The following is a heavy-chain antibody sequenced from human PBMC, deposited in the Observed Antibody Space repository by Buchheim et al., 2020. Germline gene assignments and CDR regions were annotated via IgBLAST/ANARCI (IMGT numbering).Heavy chain of an antibody. CDR1: GFTFSSYG. J-gene: IGHJ4*02. CDR3: ARDQWYCSGGSCYRPIFDY. CDR2: IWYDGSNK. D-gene: IGHD2-15*01. Sequence: QVQLVESGGGVVQPGRSLRLSCAASGFTFSSYGMHWVRQAPGKGLEWVAVIWYDGSNKYYADSVKGRFTISRANSKNTLYLQMNSLRAEDTAVYYCARDQWYCSGGSCYRPIFDYWGQGTL. V-gene: IGHV3-33*01.